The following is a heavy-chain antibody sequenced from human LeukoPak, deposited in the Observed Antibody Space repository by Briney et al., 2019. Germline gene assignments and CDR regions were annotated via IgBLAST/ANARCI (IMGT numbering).Heavy chain of an antibody. J-gene: IGHJ4*02. CDR1: GGSISSGGYS. Sequence: SETLSLTCAVSGGSISSGGYSWSWIRQPPGKGLEWIGYIYYSGSTYYNPSLKSRVTISVDTSKNQFSLKLSSVTAADTAVYYCARVIRGSIDYWGQGTLVTVSS. V-gene: IGHV4-30-4*07. CDR2: IYYSGST. CDR3: ARVIRGSIDY. D-gene: IGHD2-2*02.